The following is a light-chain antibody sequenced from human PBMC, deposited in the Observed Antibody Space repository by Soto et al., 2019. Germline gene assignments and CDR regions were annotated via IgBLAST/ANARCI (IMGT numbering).Light chain of an antibody. Sequence: IWMTQFPATLSGSPGERATLSWRASQSVSNSYLAWYQQKPGQAPRLLIYGASNRATGIPARFSGTGSGTEFTLTISSLQYEDFELYYCQQYNDSTLTFGQGTKVDI. CDR3: QQYNDSTLT. CDR2: GAS. CDR1: QSVSNSY. J-gene: IGKJ1*01. V-gene: IGKV3-15*01.